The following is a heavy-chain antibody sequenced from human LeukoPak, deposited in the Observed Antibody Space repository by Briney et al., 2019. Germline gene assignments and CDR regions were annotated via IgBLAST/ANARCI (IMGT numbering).Heavy chain of an antibody. J-gene: IGHJ4*02. CDR2: IKPDGSDK. V-gene: IGHV3-7*04. CDR3: ARFAEPPQYFDY. CDR1: GFTFSSSW. Sequence: GGSLRRSCAASGFTFSSSWMSWVRQAPGKGLEWVANIKPDGSDKYYVDSVKGRFTISRDNAKNSLYLQMNSLRAEDTGVYYCARFAEPPQYFDYWGQGTLVTVSS. D-gene: IGHD1-26*01.